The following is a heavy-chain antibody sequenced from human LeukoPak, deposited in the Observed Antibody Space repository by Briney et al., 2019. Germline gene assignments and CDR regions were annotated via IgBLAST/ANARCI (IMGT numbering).Heavy chain of an antibody. CDR2: IYPGDSDT. Sequence: GDSLKISCKGSGYSFTSYWIGWVRQMPGKGLDWMGIIYPGDSDTTYSPSFQGQVTISADKSISTAYLQWSSLKASDTAMYYCASRSGRGLYGMDVWGLGTMVTVSS. CDR3: ASRSGRGLYGMDV. V-gene: IGHV5-51*01. D-gene: IGHD2-15*01. J-gene: IGHJ6*02. CDR1: GYSFTSYW.